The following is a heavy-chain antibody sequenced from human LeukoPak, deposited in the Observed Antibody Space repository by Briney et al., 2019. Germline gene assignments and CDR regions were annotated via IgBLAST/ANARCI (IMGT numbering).Heavy chain of an antibody. Sequence: GGSLRLSCAASGFTFSSYSTNWVRQAPGKGLEWVSSISSSSSYIYYADSVKGRFTISRDNAKNSLYLQMNSLRAEDTAVYYCARASRALGAFDIWGQGTMVTVSS. J-gene: IGHJ3*02. D-gene: IGHD3-10*01. CDR1: GFTFSSYS. V-gene: IGHV3-21*01. CDR2: ISSSSSYI. CDR3: ARASRALGAFDI.